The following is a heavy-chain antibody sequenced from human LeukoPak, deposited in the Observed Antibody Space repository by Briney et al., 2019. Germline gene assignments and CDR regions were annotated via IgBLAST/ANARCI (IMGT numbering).Heavy chain of an antibody. CDR1: GGSISSGDYY. CDR2: IYYSGST. Sequence: SETLSLTCTVSGGSISSGDYYWGWVRQPPGRGLEWVGYIYYSGSTYDNPSRKRRVTISVKTSKTQFSLKLSSVTAADTAVYYCARAPSLELDFVFDAFDIWGQGTMVTVSS. V-gene: IGHV4-30-4*01. D-gene: IGHD3/OR15-3a*01. CDR3: ARAPSLELDFVFDAFDI. J-gene: IGHJ3*02.